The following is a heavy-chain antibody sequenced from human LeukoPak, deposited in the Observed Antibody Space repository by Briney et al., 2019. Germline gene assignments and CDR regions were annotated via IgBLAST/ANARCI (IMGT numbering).Heavy chain of an antibody. V-gene: IGHV1-18*01. CDR2: INPYNGNT. CDR1: GYSFTIYG. Sequence: ASVKVSCKASGYSFTIYGITWVRQAPGQGLEWMGWINPYNGNTNYAQNLQGRVTMTADTSTSTAYMELMSLRSDDTAVYFCARTSNVLRFSRTDWLDPWGQGTLVTVSS. CDR3: ARTSNVLRFSRTDWLDP. J-gene: IGHJ5*02. D-gene: IGHD3-3*01.